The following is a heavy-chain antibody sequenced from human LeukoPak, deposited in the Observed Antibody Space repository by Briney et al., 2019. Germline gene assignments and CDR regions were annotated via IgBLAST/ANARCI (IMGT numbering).Heavy chain of an antibody. CDR1: GGSISSYY. Sequence: SETLSLTCTVSGGSISSYYWSWIRQPAGKGLEWIGRIYTSGSTNYNPSLKSRVTMSVDTSKNQFSLKLSSVTAADTAVYYCARQTWYYYDSSGFPQDWFDPWGQGTLATVSS. D-gene: IGHD3-22*01. V-gene: IGHV4-4*07. CDR3: ARQTWYYYDSSGFPQDWFDP. CDR2: IYTSGST. J-gene: IGHJ5*02.